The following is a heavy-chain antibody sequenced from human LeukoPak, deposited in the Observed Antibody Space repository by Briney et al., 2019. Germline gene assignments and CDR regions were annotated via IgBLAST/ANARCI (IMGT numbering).Heavy chain of an antibody. CDR2: IYYSGST. CDR3: ARHVEDDFPFDY. V-gene: IGHV4-59*08. J-gene: IGHJ4*02. CDR1: GGSISSYY. Sequence: SETLSLTCTVSGGSISSYYWSWIRQPPGKGLVWIGYIYYSGSTNYNPSLKSRVTISVDTSKNQFSLKLSSVTAADTAVYYCARHVEDDFPFDYWGQGTLVTVSS. D-gene: IGHD3-3*01.